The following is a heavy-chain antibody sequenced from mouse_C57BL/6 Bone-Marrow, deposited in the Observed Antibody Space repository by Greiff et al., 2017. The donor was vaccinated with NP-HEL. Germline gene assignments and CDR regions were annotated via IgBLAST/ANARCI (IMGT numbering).Heavy chain of an antibody. J-gene: IGHJ3*01. D-gene: IGHD1-1*01. V-gene: IGHV1-53*01. CDR1: GYTFTSYW. Sequence: QVQLHHPFTELVKPGASVKLSCKASGYTFTSYWMHWVKQRPGQGLEWIGNINTSNGGTNYNEKFKSKATLTVDKSSSTAYMQLSSLTSEDSAVYYCAREGPYYGSSYLFAYWGQGTLVTVSA. CDR2: INTSNGGT. CDR3: AREGPYYGSSYLFAY.